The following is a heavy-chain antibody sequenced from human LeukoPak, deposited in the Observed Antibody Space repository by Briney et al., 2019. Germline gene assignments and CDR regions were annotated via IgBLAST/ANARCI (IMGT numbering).Heavy chain of an antibody. Sequence: SVKVSCKASGGTFSSYAISWVRQAPGQGLEWMGGIIPIFGTANYAQKFQGRVTITADESTSTAYMELSSLRSEGTAVYYCARDRYCSSTSCYGLEYWYFDLWGRGTLVTVSS. V-gene: IGHV1-69*13. J-gene: IGHJ2*01. CDR2: IIPIFGTA. CDR3: ARDRYCSSTSCYGLEYWYFDL. CDR1: GGTFSSYA. D-gene: IGHD2-2*01.